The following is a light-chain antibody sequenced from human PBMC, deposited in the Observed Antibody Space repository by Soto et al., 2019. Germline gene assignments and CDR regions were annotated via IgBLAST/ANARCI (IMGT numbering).Light chain of an antibody. Sequence: DIQMTQSPSTLSGSVGDRVTITCRASQTISSWLAWYQQKPGKAPKLLIYKASTLKSGDPSRFSGGGSGTEFTLTISSLQPDDFATYYCQHYTSYSEAFGQGTKVELK. V-gene: IGKV1-5*03. CDR2: KAS. J-gene: IGKJ1*01. CDR3: QHYTSYSEA. CDR1: QTISSW.